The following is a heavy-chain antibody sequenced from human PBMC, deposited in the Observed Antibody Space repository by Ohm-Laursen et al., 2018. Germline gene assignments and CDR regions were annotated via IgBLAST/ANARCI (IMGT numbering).Heavy chain of an antibody. Sequence: SLRLSCTASGFTFSSYAMSWVRQAPGKGLEWVAAISGSGGSTGYADSVKGRFAISRDNAKNSLYLQMNSLRAEDTALYHCARGGGWDHYGMDVWGQGTTVTVSS. CDR2: ISGSGGST. CDR1: GFTFSSYA. V-gene: IGHV3-20*01. D-gene: IGHD5-12*01. J-gene: IGHJ6*02. CDR3: ARGGGWDHYGMDV.